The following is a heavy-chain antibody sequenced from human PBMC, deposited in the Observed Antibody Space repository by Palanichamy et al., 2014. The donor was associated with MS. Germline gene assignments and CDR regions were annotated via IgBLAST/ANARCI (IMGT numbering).Heavy chain of an antibody. V-gene: IGHV4-38-2*02. J-gene: IGHJ5*01. CDR2: IDHSGNT. D-gene: IGHD5-24*01. CDR1: GYSISSSYY. CDR3: ARGSRDGYDYGSGWFDS. Sequence: QVQLQESGPGLVKPSETLSLTCSVSGYSISSSYYWGWIRQPPGKGLEWIGSIDHSGNTYYNPSLESRVILSLDTFKNQFSLKLKSVTAADAAVYCCARGSRDGYDYGSGWFDSWGQGALVTVSS.